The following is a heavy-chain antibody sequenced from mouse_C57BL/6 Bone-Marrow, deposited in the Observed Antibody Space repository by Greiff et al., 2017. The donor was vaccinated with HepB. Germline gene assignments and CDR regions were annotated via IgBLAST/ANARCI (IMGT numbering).Heavy chain of an antibody. J-gene: IGHJ3*01. V-gene: IGHV1-81*01. D-gene: IGHD1-1*01. CDR3: ARDRFITTVVAPFAY. CDR1: GYTFTSYG. CDR2: IYPRSGNT. Sequence: VQGVESGAELARPGASVKLSCKASGYTFTSYGISWVKQRTGQGLEWIGEIYPRSGNTYYNEKFKGKATLTADKSSSTAYMELRSLTSEDSAVYFCARDRFITTVVAPFAYWGQGTLVTVSA.